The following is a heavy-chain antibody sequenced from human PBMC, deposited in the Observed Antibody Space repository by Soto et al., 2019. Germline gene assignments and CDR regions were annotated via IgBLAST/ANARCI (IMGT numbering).Heavy chain of an antibody. CDR2: ISYDGSNK. V-gene: IGHV3-30*18. J-gene: IGHJ5*02. Sequence: QVQLVESGGGVVQPGRSLRLSCAASGFTFSSYGMHWVRQAPGKGLEWVAVISYDGSNKYYADSVKGRFTISRDNSKNALYLQMNGLRAEDTAVYYCAKAVPWFDPWGQGTLVTVSS. CDR3: AKAVPWFDP. CDR1: GFTFSSYG.